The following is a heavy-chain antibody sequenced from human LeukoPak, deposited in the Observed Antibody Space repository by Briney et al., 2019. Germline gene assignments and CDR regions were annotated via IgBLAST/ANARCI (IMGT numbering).Heavy chain of an antibody. CDR3: ARGAGMSPAATAYYYYMDV. V-gene: IGHV4-34*01. CDR2: INHSGST. J-gene: IGHJ6*03. CDR1: GGSMNGRY. Sequence: SETLSLTCTVSGGSMNGRYWSWIRQPPGKGLEWIGEINHSGSTNYNPSLKSRVTISVDTSKNQFSLKLSSVTAADTAVYYCARGAGMSPAATAYYYYMDVWGKGTTVTVSS. D-gene: IGHD2-2*01.